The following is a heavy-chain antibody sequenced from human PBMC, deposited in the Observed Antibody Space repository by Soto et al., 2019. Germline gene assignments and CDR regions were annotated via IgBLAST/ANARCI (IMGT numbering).Heavy chain of an antibody. Sequence: PSETLSLTCTVSGGSISSYYWSWIRQPPGKGLEWIGYIYYSGSTNYNPSLKSRDTISVDTSKNQFSLKLSSVTAADTAVYYCARREEYYYGSGSYYGDWFDPWGQGTLVTVSS. V-gene: IGHV4-59*08. D-gene: IGHD3-10*01. CDR3: ARREEYYYGSGSYYGDWFDP. CDR1: GGSISSYY. CDR2: IYYSGST. J-gene: IGHJ5*02.